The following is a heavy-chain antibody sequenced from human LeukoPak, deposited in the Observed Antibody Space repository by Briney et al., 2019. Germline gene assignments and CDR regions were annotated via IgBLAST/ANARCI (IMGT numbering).Heavy chain of an antibody. CDR2: ISGSGGST. V-gene: IGHV3-23*01. D-gene: IGHD2-21*02. Sequence: GGSLRLSCADSGFTFSSYAMSWVRQAPGKGLEWVSAISGSGGSTYYADSVKGRFTISRDNSKNTLYLQMNSLRAEDTAVYYCAKPLAYCGGDCSAGFDYWGQGTLVTVSS. CDR3: AKPLAYCGGDCSAGFDY. CDR1: GFTFSSYA. J-gene: IGHJ4*02.